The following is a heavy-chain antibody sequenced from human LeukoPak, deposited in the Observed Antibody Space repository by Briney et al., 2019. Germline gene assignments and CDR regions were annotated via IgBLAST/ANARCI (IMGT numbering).Heavy chain of an antibody. CDR3: AKGVVAATNAAYYGMDV. D-gene: IGHD2-15*01. V-gene: IGHV3-30*18. CDR1: GFTFSNYG. CDR2: ISYDESDK. J-gene: IGHJ6*02. Sequence: GRSLRLSCAASGFTFSNYGMHWVRQAPSKGLEWVAVISYDESDKYYADSVKGRFTISRDNSKNTLYLQMNSLRPEDTAVYYCAKGVVAATNAAYYGMDVWGQGTTATVSS.